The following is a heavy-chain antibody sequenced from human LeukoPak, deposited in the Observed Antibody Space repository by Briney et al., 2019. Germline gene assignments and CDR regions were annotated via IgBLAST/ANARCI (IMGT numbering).Heavy chain of an antibody. Sequence: GSVKVSCKASGYTFTGHYIHWVRQAPGQGLEWVGWINPATSGTNFAQKFQGRVTMTWDTSTSTAHMELSSLTSAGPAVFYCAIRHGNYYRAFDHWGQGTLVTVSS. CDR2: INPATSGT. CDR1: GYTFTGHY. J-gene: IGHJ4*02. V-gene: IGHV1-2*02. CDR3: AIRHGNYYRAFDH. D-gene: IGHD1-26*01.